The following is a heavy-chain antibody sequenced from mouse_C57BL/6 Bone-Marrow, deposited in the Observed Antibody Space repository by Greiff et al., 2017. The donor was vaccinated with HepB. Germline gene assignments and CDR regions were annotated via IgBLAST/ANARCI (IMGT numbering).Heavy chain of an antibody. CDR2: IYPRSGNT. D-gene: IGHD2-2*01. Sequence: VKLQESGAELARPGASVKLSCKASGYTFTSYGISWVKQRTGQGLEWIGEIYPRSGNTYYNEKFKGKATLTADKSSSTAYMELRSLTSEDSAVYFCARWLPKAWFAYWGQGTLVTVSA. CDR1: GYTFTSYG. V-gene: IGHV1-81*01. CDR3: ARWLPKAWFAY. J-gene: IGHJ3*01.